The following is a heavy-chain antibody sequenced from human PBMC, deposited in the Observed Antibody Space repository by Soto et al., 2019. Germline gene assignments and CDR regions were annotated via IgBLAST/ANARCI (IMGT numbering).Heavy chain of an antibody. CDR2: IKSKTDGGTT. J-gene: IGHJ6*03. CDR3: TTDPPPLLAYYYYYMDF. V-gene: IGHV3-15*01. CDR1: GFTFSNAW. D-gene: IGHD3-3*01. Sequence: EVQLVESGGGLVKPGGSLRLSCAASGFTFSNAWMSWVRQAPGKGLEWVGRIKSKTDGGTTDYAAPVKGRFTISRDDSKNTLYLQMNSRKTEDTAVYYCTTDPPPLLAYYYYYMDFWGKGTTVTVSS.